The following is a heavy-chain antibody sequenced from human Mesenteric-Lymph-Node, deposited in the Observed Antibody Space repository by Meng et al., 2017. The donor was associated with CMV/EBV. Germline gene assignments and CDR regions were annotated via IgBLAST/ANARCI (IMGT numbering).Heavy chain of an antibody. CDR3: ARGRTYCSSTSCMRQQLSRYFDY. CDR2: IIPILGIA. Sequence: SVKVSCKASGGTFSSYSISWVRQAPGQGFEWMGRIIPILGIAKGRVKIIADKSTSTAYMELSSLRSEDTAVYYCARGRTYCSSTSCMRQQLSRYFDYWGQGTLVTVSS. V-gene: IGHV1-69*02. D-gene: IGHD2-2*01. J-gene: IGHJ4*02. CDR1: GGTFSSYS.